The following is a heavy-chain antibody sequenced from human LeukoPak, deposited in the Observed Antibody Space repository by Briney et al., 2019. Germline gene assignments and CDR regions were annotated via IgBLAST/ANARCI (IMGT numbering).Heavy chain of an antibody. V-gene: IGHV4-59*12. CDR3: ARRGQAGYLY. D-gene: IGHD3-16*02. J-gene: IGHJ4*02. Sequence: SETLSLTCTVSGGSISSYYWSWIRQPPGKGLEWIGYIYYSGSTNYNPSLKSRVTISVDTSKNQFSLNLSSVTAADTAVYYCARRGQAGYLYWGQGTPVTVSS. CDR2: IYYSGST. CDR1: GGSISSYY.